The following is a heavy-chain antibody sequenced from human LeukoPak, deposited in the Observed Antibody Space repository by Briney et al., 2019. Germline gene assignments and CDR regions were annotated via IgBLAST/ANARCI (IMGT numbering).Heavy chain of an antibody. CDR3: ARKYCSGGSCVFDY. CDR1: GFTFSSYE. V-gene: IGHV3-48*03. J-gene: IGHJ4*02. D-gene: IGHD2-15*01. Sequence: GGSLRLSCAASGFTFSSYEMHWVRQAPGKGLEWVSYISSSGSSIYYADSVKGRFTISRDNAKNSLYLQMNSLRAEDTAVYFCARKYCSGGSCVFDYWGQGTLVTVSS. CDR2: ISSSGSSI.